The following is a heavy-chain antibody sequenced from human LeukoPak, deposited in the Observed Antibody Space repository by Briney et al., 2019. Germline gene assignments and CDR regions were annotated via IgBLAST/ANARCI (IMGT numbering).Heavy chain of an antibody. V-gene: IGHV3-30-3*01. Sequence: GRSLRLSCAASGFTFNSYAMHWVRQAPGKGLEWVAVISYDGNNRYYADSVKGRFTISRDNSKNTLYLQMNSLRAEDTAVYYCARDKRGSSGWYGELDYWGQGTLVTVSS. D-gene: IGHD6-19*01. J-gene: IGHJ4*02. CDR3: ARDKRGSSGWYGELDY. CDR1: GFTFNSYA. CDR2: ISYDGNNR.